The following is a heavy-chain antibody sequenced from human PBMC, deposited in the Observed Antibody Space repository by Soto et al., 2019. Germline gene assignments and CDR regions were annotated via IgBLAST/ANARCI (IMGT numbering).Heavy chain of an antibody. V-gene: IGHV3-33*01. Sequence: GGSLRLSCAASGFTFSSYGMHWVRQAPGKGLEWVAVIWYDGSNKYYADSVKGRFTISRDNSKNTLYLQMNSLRAEDTAVYYCAREQIGYCSGGSCYPYYFDYWGQGTLVTV. J-gene: IGHJ4*02. CDR3: AREQIGYCSGGSCYPYYFDY. D-gene: IGHD2-15*01. CDR2: IWYDGSNK. CDR1: GFTFSSYG.